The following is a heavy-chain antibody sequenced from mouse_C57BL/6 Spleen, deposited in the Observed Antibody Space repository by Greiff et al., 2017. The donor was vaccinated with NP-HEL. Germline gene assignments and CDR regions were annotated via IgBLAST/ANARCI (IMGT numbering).Heavy chain of an antibody. CDR1: GFNIKNTY. CDR2: IDPANGNT. V-gene: IGHV14-3*01. Sequence: VQLQQSVAELVRPGASVKLSCTASGFNIKNTYMHWVKQRPEQGLEWIGRIDPANGNTKYAPKFQGKATITADTSSNTAYLQLSSLTSEDTAIYYGAKDSSGYVPYYYAMDYWGQGTSVTVSS. D-gene: IGHD3-2*02. CDR3: AKDSSGYVPYYYAMDY. J-gene: IGHJ4*01.